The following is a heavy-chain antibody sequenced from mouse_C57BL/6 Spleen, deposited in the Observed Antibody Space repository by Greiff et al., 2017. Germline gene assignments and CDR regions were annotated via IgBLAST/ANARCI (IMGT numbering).Heavy chain of an antibody. D-gene: IGHD1-1*01. CDR1: GFTFSDYG. J-gene: IGHJ4*01. CDR3: ARLTTVVENAMDY. Sequence: EVKLVESGGGLVKPGGSLKLSCAASGFTFSDYGMHWVRQAPEKGLEWVAYISSGSSTIYYADTVKGRFTISRDNAKNTLFLQMTSLRSEDTAMYYCARLTTVVENAMDYWGQGTSVTVSS. CDR2: ISSGSSTI. V-gene: IGHV5-17*01.